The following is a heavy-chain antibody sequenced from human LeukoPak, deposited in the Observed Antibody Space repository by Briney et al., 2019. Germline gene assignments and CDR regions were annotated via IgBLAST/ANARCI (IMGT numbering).Heavy chain of an antibody. J-gene: IGHJ4*02. V-gene: IGHV4-34*01. CDR3: ARAGLVYAVYCHYDILTPPGLDY. D-gene: IGHD3-9*01. Sequence: GSLRLSCAASGFTFSAFWMSWVRQAPGKGLEWIGEINHSGSTNYNPSLKSRVTISVDTSKNQFSLKLSSVTAADTAVYYCARAGLVYAVYCHYDILTPPGLDYWGQGTLVTVSS. CDR2: INHSGST. CDR1: GFTFSAFW.